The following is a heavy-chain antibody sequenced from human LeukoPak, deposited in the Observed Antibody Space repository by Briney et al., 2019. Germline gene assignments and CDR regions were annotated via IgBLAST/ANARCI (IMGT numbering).Heavy chain of an antibody. J-gene: IGHJ5*02. Sequence: SETLSLTCTVSGGSISSYYWSWIRQPAGKGLEWIGRIYTSGSTNYNPSLKSRVTMSVDTSKNQFSLKLSSVTAADTAVYYCAREGVLLWFGESTGEGFDPWGQGTLVTVSS. CDR2: IYTSGST. CDR3: AREGVLLWFGESTGEGFDP. V-gene: IGHV4-4*07. CDR1: GGSISSYY. D-gene: IGHD3-10*01.